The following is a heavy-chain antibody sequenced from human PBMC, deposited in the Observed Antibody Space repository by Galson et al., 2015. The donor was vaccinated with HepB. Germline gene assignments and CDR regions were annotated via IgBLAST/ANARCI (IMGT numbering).Heavy chain of an antibody. CDR3: AKDSYSSSWISYWYFDL. Sequence: SLRLSCAASGFTFSSYGMHWVRQAPGQGLEWVAVISYDGTNAFYADSVKGRFTISRDNSKNTLFLQMNSLRTEDTAVYYCAKDSYSSSWISYWYFDLWGRGTLVTVS. D-gene: IGHD6-13*01. J-gene: IGHJ2*01. V-gene: IGHV3-30*18. CDR1: GFTFSSYG. CDR2: ISYDGTNA.